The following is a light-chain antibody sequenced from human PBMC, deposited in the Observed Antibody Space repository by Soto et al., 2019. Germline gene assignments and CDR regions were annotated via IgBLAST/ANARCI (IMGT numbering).Light chain of an antibody. V-gene: IGKV1-9*01. CDR1: QGISNY. J-gene: IGKJ5*01. CDR2: VAS. CDR3: QQLFSFPPT. Sequence: DIQLTQSPSFLSASVGDRVTITCRASQGISNYLAWYQQKPGKAPNLLIYVASTLQSGVPSRFSGSGYGTEFTLTISSLHHEDLETYYCQQLFSFPPTFGQGTRLEIK.